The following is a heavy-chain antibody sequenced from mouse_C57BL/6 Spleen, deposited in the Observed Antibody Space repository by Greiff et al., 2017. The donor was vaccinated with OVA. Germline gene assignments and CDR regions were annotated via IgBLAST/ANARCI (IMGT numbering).Heavy chain of an antibody. J-gene: IGHJ2*01. CDR3: ASSYGNFDY. D-gene: IGHD2-1*01. CDR1: GYSITSGYY. Sequence: EVQLQESGPGLVKPSQSLSLTCSVTGYSITSGYYWNWIRQFPGNKLEWMGYISYDGSNNYNPSLKNRISITRDTSKNQFFLKLNSVTTEDTATYYCASSYGNFDYWGQGTTLTVSS. V-gene: IGHV3-6*01. CDR2: ISYDGSN.